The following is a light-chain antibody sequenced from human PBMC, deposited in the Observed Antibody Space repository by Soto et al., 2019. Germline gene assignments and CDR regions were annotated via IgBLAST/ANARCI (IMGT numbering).Light chain of an antibody. CDR3: NSYTSKSTGV. V-gene: IGLV2-14*01. Sequence: QSALTQPASVSGSPGQSITISCTGTSSDVGGYNYVSWYQQHPGKAPKLIIYEVSTRPSVVSNRFSGSKSGNTASLTISGLQAEDEADYYCNSYTSKSTGVFGTGTKVTGL. J-gene: IGLJ1*01. CDR2: EVS. CDR1: SSDVGGYNY.